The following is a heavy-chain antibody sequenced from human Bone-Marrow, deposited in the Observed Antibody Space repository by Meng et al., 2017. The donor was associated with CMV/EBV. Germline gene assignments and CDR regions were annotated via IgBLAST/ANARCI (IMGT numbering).Heavy chain of an antibody. D-gene: IGHD6-19*01. Sequence: LSLSCAASGFTFSSYEMNWVRQAPGKGLEWVSYISSGGSTIYYADSVKGRFTISRDNAKNSLYLQMNILRAEDTAVYYCARPYSSGWYGSFDIWGQGTMVTVSS. CDR2: ISSGGSTI. V-gene: IGHV3-48*03. J-gene: IGHJ3*02. CDR1: GFTFSSYE. CDR3: ARPYSSGWYGSFDI.